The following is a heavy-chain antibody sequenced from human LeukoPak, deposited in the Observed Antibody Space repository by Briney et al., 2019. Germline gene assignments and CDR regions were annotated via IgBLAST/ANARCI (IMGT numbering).Heavy chain of an antibody. CDR1: GFTFSSYA. CDR3: ARETYDSSGYYYSYFDY. J-gene: IGHJ4*02. D-gene: IGHD3-22*01. Sequence: GGSLRLSSAASGFTFSSYAMSWVRQAPGKGLEWVSAISGSGGSTYYADSVKGRFTISRDNSKNTLYLQMNSLRAEDTALYYCARETYDSSGYYYSYFDYWGQGTLVTVSS. CDR2: ISGSGGST. V-gene: IGHV3-23*01.